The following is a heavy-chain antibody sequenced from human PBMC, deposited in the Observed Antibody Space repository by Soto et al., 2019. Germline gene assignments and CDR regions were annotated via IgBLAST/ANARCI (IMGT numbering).Heavy chain of an antibody. CDR2: IIPIFGTA. J-gene: IGHJ5*02. Sequence: QVQLVQSGAEVKKPGSSVKVSCKASGGTFSSYAISWVRQAPGQGLEWMGGIIPIFGTANYAQKFQGRVTITADESTSTAYMELSSLRSEDTAVYYCARVGCSGGSCSFGSTTGWFDPWGQGTLVTVSS. D-gene: IGHD2-15*01. V-gene: IGHV1-69*12. CDR1: GGTFSSYA. CDR3: ARVGCSGGSCSFGSTTGWFDP.